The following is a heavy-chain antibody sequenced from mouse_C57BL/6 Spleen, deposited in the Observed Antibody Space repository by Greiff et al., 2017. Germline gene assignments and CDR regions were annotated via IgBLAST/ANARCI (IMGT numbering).Heavy chain of an antibody. D-gene: IGHD3-2*02. CDR1: GYTFTSYW. V-gene: IGHV1-55*01. Sequence: QVQLQQPGAELVKPGASVKMSCKASGYTFTSYWITWVKQRPGQGLEWIGDIYPGSGSTNYNEKFKSKATLTVDTSSSTAYMQLSSLTSEDSAVYYCARLTTAQATGPCAMDYWGQGTSVTVSS. CDR2: IYPGSGST. J-gene: IGHJ4*01. CDR3: ARLTTAQATGPCAMDY.